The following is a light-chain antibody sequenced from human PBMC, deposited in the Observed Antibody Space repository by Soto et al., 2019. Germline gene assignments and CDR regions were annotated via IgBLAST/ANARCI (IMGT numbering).Light chain of an antibody. CDR2: GNN. V-gene: IGLV1-40*01. Sequence: QPVLTQPPSVSGAPGQRVTISCTGSSSNIGAGYDVHWYQQVPGTAPKLLIYGNNNRPSGVPDRVSVSKSGTSASLAITGLQAEDEADYYCQSYDSSLSGVVFGGGTKLTVL. CDR3: QSYDSSLSGVV. CDR1: SSNIGAGYD. J-gene: IGLJ2*01.